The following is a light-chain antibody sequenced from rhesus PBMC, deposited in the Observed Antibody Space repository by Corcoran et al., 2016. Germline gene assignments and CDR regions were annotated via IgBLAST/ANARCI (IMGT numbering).Light chain of an antibody. CDR2: GPP. Sequence: QVILTQSPATLSLSPGERATLSCRASQSVSSYLAWYQQKPGQAPHLPICGPPGRATGIPDRFSGSVFGTEFTLTISSLEPEDFAVYYCQKYSSLPFTFGPGTKLDIK. J-gene: IGKJ3*01. CDR1: QSVSSY. V-gene: IGKV3-53*02. CDR3: QKYSSLPFT.